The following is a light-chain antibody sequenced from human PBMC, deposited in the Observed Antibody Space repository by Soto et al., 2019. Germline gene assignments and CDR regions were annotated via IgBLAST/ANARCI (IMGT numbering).Light chain of an antibody. CDR2: WAS. CDR1: QNSLYSSNYKNY. J-gene: IGKJ1*01. V-gene: IGKV4-1*01. Sequence: DIVMTESADWLAVSVGGGGTITCKSSQNSLYSSNYKNYLAWSQQKPGQPPKLLIYWASTRESWVPDRFSGSGSGTDFTLTINNLQAEDVAVYYCQQYYSTPTWTFGQGTKVDIK. CDR3: QQYYSTPTWT.